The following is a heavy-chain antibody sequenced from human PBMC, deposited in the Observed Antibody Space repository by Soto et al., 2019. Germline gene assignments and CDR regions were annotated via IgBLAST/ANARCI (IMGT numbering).Heavy chain of an antibody. D-gene: IGHD6-13*01. V-gene: IGHV3-23*01. CDR3: AKDINRGAAAGLRWDY. Sequence: GGSLRLSCAASGFTFSSYAMSWVRQAPRKGLEWVSAISGSGGSTYYADSVKGRFTISRDNSKNTLYLQMNSLRAEDTAVYYCAKDINRGAAAGLRWDYWGQGTLVTVSS. CDR1: GFTFSSYA. CDR2: ISGSGGST. J-gene: IGHJ4*02.